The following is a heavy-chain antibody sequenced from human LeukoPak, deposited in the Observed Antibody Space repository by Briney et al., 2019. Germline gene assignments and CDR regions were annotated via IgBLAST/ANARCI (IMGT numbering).Heavy chain of an antibody. V-gene: IGHV4-61*09. Sequence: SSETLSLTCTVSGGSISSVSHYWSWIRQPAGKGLEWIGHIYTSRSTNYNPSLKSRLTISVDTSKNQFSLKLSSVTAADTAVYYCASEGYYDILTGYYKSLDYWGQGTLVTVSS. CDR1: GGSISSVSHY. CDR2: IYTSRST. J-gene: IGHJ4*02. D-gene: IGHD3-9*01. CDR3: ASEGYYDILTGYYKSLDY.